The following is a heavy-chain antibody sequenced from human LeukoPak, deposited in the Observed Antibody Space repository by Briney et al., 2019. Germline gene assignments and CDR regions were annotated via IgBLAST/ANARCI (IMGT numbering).Heavy chain of an antibody. CDR1: GYTLTELS. CDR2: INAGNGNT. V-gene: IGHV1-3*01. Sequence: ASVKVSCKVSGYTLTELSMHWVRQAPGQRLEWMGWINAGNGNTKYSQKFQGRVTITRDTSASTAYMELSSLRSEDTAVYYCARGYDFWSGYYRLGYWGQGTLVTVSS. J-gene: IGHJ4*02. CDR3: ARGYDFWSGYYRLGY. D-gene: IGHD3-3*01.